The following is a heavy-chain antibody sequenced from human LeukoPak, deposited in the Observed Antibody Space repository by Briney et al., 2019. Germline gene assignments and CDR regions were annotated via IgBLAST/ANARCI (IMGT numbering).Heavy chain of an antibody. D-gene: IGHD3-10*01. CDR1: GGSISSYY. CDR3: ARDKALDGSGSYGPHTYYYYYMDV. V-gene: IGHV4-59*01. J-gene: IGHJ6*03. Sequence: PSETLSLTCTVSGGSISSYYWSWIRQPPGKGLEWIGYIYYSGSTNYNPSLKSRVTISVDTSKNQFSLKLSSVTAADTAVYYCARDKALDGSGSYGPHTYYYYYMDVWGKGTTVTVSS. CDR2: IYYSGST.